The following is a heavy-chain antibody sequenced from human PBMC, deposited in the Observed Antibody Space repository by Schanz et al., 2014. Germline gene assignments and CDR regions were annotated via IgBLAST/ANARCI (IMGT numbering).Heavy chain of an antibody. CDR3: ARVSMEFERGKSYYYYMGV. Sequence: QVQLVQSGADVKKPGSSVRVSCKASGGTFSRLTFSWVRQAPGQGLEWMGWITAYNGDTNYALKLQGRVTMNTDTSTSTAYMELSSLRSEDTAVYYCARVSMEFERGKSYYYYMGVWGRGTTVTVSS. CDR2: ITAYNGDT. D-gene: IGHD3-10*01. J-gene: IGHJ6*03. V-gene: IGHV1-18*01. CDR1: GGTFSRLT.